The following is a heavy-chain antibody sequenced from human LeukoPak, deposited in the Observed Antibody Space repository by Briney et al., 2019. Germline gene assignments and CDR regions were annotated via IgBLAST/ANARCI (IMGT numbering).Heavy chain of an antibody. CDR2: IYYSGST. CDR1: GGSISSYY. Sequence: PSETLSLTCTVSGGSISSYYWSWIRQPPGKGLEWIGNIYYSGSTNYNPSLKSRVTISVDTSKNEFSLKLSSVTAADTAVYYCARDRLRGLGDYYYYYGMDVWGQGTTVTVSS. V-gene: IGHV4-59*12. D-gene: IGHD4-17*01. CDR3: ARDRLRGLGDYYYYYGMDV. J-gene: IGHJ6*02.